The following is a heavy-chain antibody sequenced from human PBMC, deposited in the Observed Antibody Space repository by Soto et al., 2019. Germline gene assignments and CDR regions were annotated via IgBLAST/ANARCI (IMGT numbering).Heavy chain of an antibody. CDR3: ANTADSGSYPPFDY. J-gene: IGHJ4*02. V-gene: IGHV3-30*18. D-gene: IGHD1-26*01. CDR2: ISYDGSNK. Sequence: GGSLRLSCAASGFTFSSYGMHWVRQAPGKGLEWVAVISYDGSNKYYADSVKGRFTISRDNSKNTLYLQMNSLRAEDTAVYYCANTADSGSYPPFDYWGQGTLVTVSS. CDR1: GFTFSSYG.